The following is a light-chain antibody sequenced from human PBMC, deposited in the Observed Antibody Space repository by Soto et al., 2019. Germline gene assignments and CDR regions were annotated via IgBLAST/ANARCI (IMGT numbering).Light chain of an antibody. J-gene: IGKJ2*01. CDR1: QIISSY. V-gene: IGKV1-39*01. Sequence: DIQMTQSPSSLSASVRDRVTITCWSSQIISSYLSWYQQKPGKAPELLIYAASNLQTGVPSGFSGSASGTDFTLTISGLQPEDFGTYYCQQTYSTPYNFGQGTKVDIK. CDR2: AAS. CDR3: QQTYSTPYN.